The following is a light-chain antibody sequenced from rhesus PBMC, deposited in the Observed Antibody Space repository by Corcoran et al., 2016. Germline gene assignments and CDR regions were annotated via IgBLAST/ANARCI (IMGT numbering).Light chain of an antibody. CDR3: QQYNDWLLT. J-gene: IGKJ4*01. Sequence: EIVMTQSPATLSLSPGETATLSCRASESVGSYLAWYQQKPGQSPNLLVHSAYFRATGIPARFSGSCSRTEFTLTISSLEPEDVGVYHCQQYNDWLLTFGGGTKVELK. V-gene: IGKV3-40*03. CDR1: ESVGSY. CDR2: SAY.